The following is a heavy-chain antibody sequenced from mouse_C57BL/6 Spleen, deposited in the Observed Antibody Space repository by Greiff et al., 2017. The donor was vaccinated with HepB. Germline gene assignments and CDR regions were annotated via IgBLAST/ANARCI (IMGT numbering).Heavy chain of an antibody. CDR1: GFTFSDYG. V-gene: IGHV5-17*01. CDR3: AVGAITTVVEGYFDV. Sequence: EVKVEESGGGLVKPGGSLKLSCAASGFTFSDYGMHWVRQAPEKGLEWVAYISSGSSTIYYADTVKGRFTISRDNAKNTLFLQMTSLRSEDTAMYYCAVGAITTVVEGYFDVWGTGTTVTVSS. D-gene: IGHD1-1*01. J-gene: IGHJ1*03. CDR2: ISSGSSTI.